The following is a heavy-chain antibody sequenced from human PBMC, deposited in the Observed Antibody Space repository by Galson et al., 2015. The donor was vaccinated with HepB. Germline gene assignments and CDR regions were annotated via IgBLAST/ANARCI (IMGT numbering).Heavy chain of an antibody. CDR1: GGSISSGGYS. J-gene: IGHJ5*02. V-gene: IGHV4-30-2*01. D-gene: IGHD6-19*01. CDR2: IYHSGST. Sequence: TLSLTCAVSGGSISSGGYSWSWIRQPPGKGLEWIGYIYHSGSTYCNPSLKSRVTISVDRSKNQFSLKLSSVTAADTTVYYCATAGTDPAYNWFDPWGQGTLVTVSS. CDR3: ATAGTDPAYNWFDP.